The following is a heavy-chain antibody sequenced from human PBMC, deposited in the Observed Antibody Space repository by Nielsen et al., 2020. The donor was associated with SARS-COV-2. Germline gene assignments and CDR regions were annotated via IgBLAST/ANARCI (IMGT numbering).Heavy chain of an antibody. CDR2: IYPGDSDT. CDR3: ARGIPYYYDSSGYYYFDY. D-gene: IGHD3-22*01. V-gene: IGHV5-51*01. J-gene: IGHJ4*02. CDR1: GYSFTSYW. Sequence: GESLKISCKGSGYSFTSYWIGWVRQMPGKGLEWMGIIYPGDSDTRYSPSFQGQVTISADKSISTAYLQWSSLKASDTAVYYCARGIPYYYDSSGYYYFDYWGQGTLVTVSS.